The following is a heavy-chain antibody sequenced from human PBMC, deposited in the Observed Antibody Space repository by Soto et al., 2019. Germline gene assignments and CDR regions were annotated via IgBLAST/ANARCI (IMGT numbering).Heavy chain of an antibody. V-gene: IGHV1-18*01. D-gene: IGHD1-7*01. Sequence: QVQLVQSGAEVKKPGASVKVSSKASGYPVTSYGISWVRQAPGQGLEWMGWISAYNGNTNYAQKRQGRATMTKATYTSTASMERRRLRSGGTAVYYCAGELELRSGRALDIWGQGTMVTFSS. J-gene: IGHJ3*02. CDR2: ISAYNGNT. CDR1: GYPVTSYG. CDR3: AGELELRSGRALDI.